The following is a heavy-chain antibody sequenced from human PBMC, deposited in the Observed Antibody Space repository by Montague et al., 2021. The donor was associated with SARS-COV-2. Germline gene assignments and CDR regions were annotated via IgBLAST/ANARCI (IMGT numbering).Heavy chain of an antibody. J-gene: IGHJ5*02. D-gene: IGHD6-13*01. Sequence: SETLSLTCAVYGGSFSGYYWSWIRQPPGKGLEWIGEINHSGSTNYNPSLKSRVTISVDTSKSQFSLKLSSVTAADTAVYYCARGRYSSSWYGAKNWFDPWGQGTLVTVSS. CDR3: ARGRYSSSWYGAKNWFDP. CDR2: INHSGST. CDR1: GGSFSGYY. V-gene: IGHV4-34*01.